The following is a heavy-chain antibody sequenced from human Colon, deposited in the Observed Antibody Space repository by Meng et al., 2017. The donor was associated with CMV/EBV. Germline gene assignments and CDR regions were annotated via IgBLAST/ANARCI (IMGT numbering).Heavy chain of an antibody. V-gene: IGHV1-8*01. D-gene: IGHD3-9*01. CDR2: MNPDSGDT. CDR3: AIRLGSPDDT. Sequence: SCKASGYTFIRYDINWVRQAAGQGLEWMGWMNPDSGDTGSAQKFQGRITMTRNASTDTAYMELSSLRSDDTAVYYCAIRLGSPDDTWGQGTLVTVSS. CDR1: GYTFIRYD. J-gene: IGHJ4*02.